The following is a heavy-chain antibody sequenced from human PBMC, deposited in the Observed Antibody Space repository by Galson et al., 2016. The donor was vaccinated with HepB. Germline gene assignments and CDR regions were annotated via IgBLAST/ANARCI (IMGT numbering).Heavy chain of an antibody. D-gene: IGHD4-17*01. CDR2: ISGSDGRT. Sequence: SLRLSCAASGFTFSSYAMVWVRQAPGKGLEWISAISGSDGRTYYADSVKGRFTISRDNSKNTLFLQMNSLRDEDTAVYFCARAAGDYGNDGFPNFDYWDQGTLVTVSS. J-gene: IGHJ4*02. CDR3: ARAAGDYGNDGFPNFDY. CDR1: GFTFSSYA. V-gene: IGHV3-23*01.